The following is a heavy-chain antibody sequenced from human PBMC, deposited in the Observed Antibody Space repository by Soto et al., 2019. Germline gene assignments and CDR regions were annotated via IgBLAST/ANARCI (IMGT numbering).Heavy chain of an antibody. CDR2: INAGNGNT. CDR1: GYTFTSYA. CDR3: ARGGYCSGGSCYPTHLDY. V-gene: IGHV1-3*01. Sequence: ASVKVSCKASGYTFTSYAMHWVRQAPGQRLEWMGWINAGNGNTKYSQKFQGRVTITRDTSASTAYMELSSLRSEDTAVYYCARGGYCSGGSCYPTHLDYWGQGTLVTVSS. J-gene: IGHJ4*02. D-gene: IGHD2-15*01.